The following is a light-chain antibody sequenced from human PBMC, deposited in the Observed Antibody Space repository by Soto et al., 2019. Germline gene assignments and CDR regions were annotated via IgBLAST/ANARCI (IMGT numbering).Light chain of an antibody. J-gene: IGLJ2*01. CDR3: LLSYSGDQEV. Sequence: QAVVTQEPSLTVSPGGTVTLTCASSTGAVTSGHYPYWFQQKPGQAPRTLISDTSNRHSWTPARFSGSLLGGKAALTLSGAQPEDEADYYCLLSYSGDQEVFGGGTKLTVL. CDR2: DTS. CDR1: TGAVTSGHY. V-gene: IGLV7-46*01.